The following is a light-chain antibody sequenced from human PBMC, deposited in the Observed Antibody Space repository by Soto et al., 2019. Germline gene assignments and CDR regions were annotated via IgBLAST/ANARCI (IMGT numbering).Light chain of an antibody. CDR2: DAS. J-gene: IGKJ5*01. CDR3: QQRASWVT. Sequence: EIVMTQSPATLSVSPGERATLSCRASQSVSSSYLAWYQQKPGQAPRLLIYDASIRATGIPARFSGSGSETDFTLTISSLEPEDFAVYYCQQRASWVTFGQGTRLEIK. CDR1: QSVSSSY. V-gene: IGKV3D-20*02.